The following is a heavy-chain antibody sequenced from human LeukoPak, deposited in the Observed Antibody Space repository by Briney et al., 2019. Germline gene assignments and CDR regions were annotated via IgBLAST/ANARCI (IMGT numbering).Heavy chain of an antibody. V-gene: IGHV3-30*03. CDR1: GFTFSGFG. D-gene: IGHD1-26*01. J-gene: IGHJ3*02. CDR2: ISYDGSNK. CDR3: ARGGDIVGATRSAFDM. Sequence: GGSLRLSCAASGFTFSGFGMHWVRQAPGKGLEWVAVISYDGSNKYCADSVKGRFTISRDNSKNTVYLQMNSLRAEDTAVYYCARGGDIVGATRSAFDMWGQGTMVTVSS.